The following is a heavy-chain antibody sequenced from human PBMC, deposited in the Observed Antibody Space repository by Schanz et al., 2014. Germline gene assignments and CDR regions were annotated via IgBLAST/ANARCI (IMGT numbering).Heavy chain of an antibody. CDR2: ISHDGNNK. V-gene: IGHV3-30-3*01. CDR1: GFTFSDYY. Sequence: QVQLVESGGGLVKPGGSLRLSCAASGFTFSDYYMSWIRQAPGKGLEWAALISHDGNNKHYVDSVEGRFTISRDNSKNTLFLQMSSLRAEDTAVYYCARDGDFDYWGQGTLVTVSS. CDR3: ARDGDFDY. J-gene: IGHJ4*02.